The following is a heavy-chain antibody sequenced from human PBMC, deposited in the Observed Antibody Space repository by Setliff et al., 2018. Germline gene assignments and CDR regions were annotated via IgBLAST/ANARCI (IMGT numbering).Heavy chain of an antibody. CDR2: LHTSGST. J-gene: IGHJ1*01. CDR1: GGSISSGSYY. D-gene: IGHD3-10*01. CDR3: ARVDFTMIQGVLGL. V-gene: IGHV4-61*02. Sequence: PSETLSLTCAVSGGSISSGSYYWSWIRQPAGKGLEWVGRLHTSGSTNYNPSLKSRATISVDTSKNQFSMKLTSVTAADTAVYYCARVDFTMIQGVLGLWGQGTLVTVSS.